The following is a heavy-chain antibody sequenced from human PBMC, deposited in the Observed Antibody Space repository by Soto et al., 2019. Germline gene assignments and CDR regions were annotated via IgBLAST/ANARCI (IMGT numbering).Heavy chain of an antibody. CDR1: GGSFSGFY. J-gene: IGHJ6*02. D-gene: IGHD3-16*01. CDR3: ASSYTATRFDYSHYGMDV. V-gene: IGHV4-34*01. Sequence: TSETLSLTCAVYGGSFSGFYWSWIRQPPEKGLEWIGEINHSGSTNYNPSLKSRVTISVDRSKNQFSLELTSVTAADTAVYYCASSYTATRFDYSHYGMDVWGQGTTVTVSS. CDR2: INHSGST.